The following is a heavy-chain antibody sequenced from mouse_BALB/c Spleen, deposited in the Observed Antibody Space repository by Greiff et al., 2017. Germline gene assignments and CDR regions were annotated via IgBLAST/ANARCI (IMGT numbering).Heavy chain of an antibody. D-gene: IGHD1-2*01. V-gene: IGHV5-6-5*01. Sequence: EVQGVESGGGLVKPGGSLKLSCAASGFTFSSYAMSWVRQTPEKRLEWVASISSGGSTYYPDSVKGRFTISRDNARNILYLQMSSLRSEDTAMYYCARGDYYGYGDYAMDYWGQGTSVTVSS. CDR2: ISSGGST. CDR3: ARGDYYGYGDYAMDY. CDR1: GFTFSSYA. J-gene: IGHJ4*01.